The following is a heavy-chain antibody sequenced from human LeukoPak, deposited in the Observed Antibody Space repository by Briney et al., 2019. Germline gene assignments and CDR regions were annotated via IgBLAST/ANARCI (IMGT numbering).Heavy chain of an antibody. J-gene: IGHJ4*02. D-gene: IGHD3-22*01. CDR1: GFTFSSYG. CDR2: ISYDGSNK. V-gene: IGHV3-30*03. CDR3: AAETYSYDSSGYYIPKGLVY. Sequence: GRSLRLSCAASGFTFSSYGMHWVRQAPGKGLEWVAVISYDGSNKYYADSVKGRFTISRDNSKNTLYLQMNSLRAEDTAAYYCAAETYSYDSSGYYIPKGLVYWGQGTLVTVSS.